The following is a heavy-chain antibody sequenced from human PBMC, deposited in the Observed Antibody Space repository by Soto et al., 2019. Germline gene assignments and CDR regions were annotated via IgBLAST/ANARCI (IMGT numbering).Heavy chain of an antibody. CDR1: GFTFTSYA. V-gene: IGHV3-23*01. CDR3: AKDVGYYYDSSTYSDGFDI. CDR2: ISGGGGGT. Sequence: EVQLLESGGGLVQPGGSLRLSCAASGFTFTSYAMSWVRQAPGKGLEWVSHISGGGGGTYYADSVKGRFTISRDNSKNTLSLQMNSLRAEDTAVYYCAKDVGYYYDSSTYSDGFDIWCQGTVVTVSS. D-gene: IGHD3-22*01. J-gene: IGHJ3*02.